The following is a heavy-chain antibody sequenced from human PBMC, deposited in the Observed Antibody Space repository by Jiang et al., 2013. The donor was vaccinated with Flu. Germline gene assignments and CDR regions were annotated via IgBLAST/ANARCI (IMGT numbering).Heavy chain of an antibody. D-gene: IGHD2-2*02. J-gene: IGHJ6*03. CDR3: CEGYRKHRDRFGRYCSSTSCYILGYSPLCTDYYYYYMDV. V-gene: IGHV6-1*01. CDR2: TYYRSKWYN. Sequence: QTLSLTCAISGDSVSSNSAAWNWIRQSPSRGLEWLGRTYYRSKWYNDYAVSVKSRITINPDTSKNQFSLQLNSVTPEDTAVYYHCEGYRKHRDRFGRYCSSTSCYILGYSPLCTDYYYYYMDVWAKGPRSPSP. CDR1: GDSVSSNSAA.